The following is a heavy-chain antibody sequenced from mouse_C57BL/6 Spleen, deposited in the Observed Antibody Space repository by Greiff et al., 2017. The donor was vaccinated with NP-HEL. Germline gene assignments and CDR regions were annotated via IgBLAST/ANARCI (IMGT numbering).Heavy chain of an antibody. CDR2: INPGSGGT. V-gene: IGHV1-54*01. Sequence: VQLQQSGAELVRPGTSVKVSCKASGYAFTNYLIEWVKQRPGQGLEWIGVINPGSGGTNYNEKFKGKATLTADKSSSTAYMQLSSLTSEDSAVYFCARGDYDGYYVWYFDVWGTGTTVTVSS. CDR3: ARGDYDGYYVWYFDV. D-gene: IGHD2-3*01. CDR1: GYAFTNYL. J-gene: IGHJ1*03.